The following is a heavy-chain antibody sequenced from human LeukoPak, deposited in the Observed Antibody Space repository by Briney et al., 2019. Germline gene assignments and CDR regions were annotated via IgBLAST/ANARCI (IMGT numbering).Heavy chain of an antibody. CDR3: GRDPNGDYIGAFEF. CDR2: IKGSGSYA. D-gene: IGHD4-17*01. J-gene: IGHJ3*01. V-gene: IGHV3-23*01. Sequence: TGGSLRLSCAGSDFTFANYAMTWVRLTPGKGLEWVSSIKGSGSYAMYADSVSGRFTTSRDNSRNTIFLQMTSLRAEDTAIYYCGRDPNGDYIGAFEFWGLGTLVSVSS. CDR1: DFTFANYA.